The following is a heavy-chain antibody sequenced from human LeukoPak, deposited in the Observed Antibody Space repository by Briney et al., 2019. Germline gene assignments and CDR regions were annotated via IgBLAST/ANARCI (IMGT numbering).Heavy chain of an antibody. CDR2: IWYDGNNK. CDR1: GFTFNIYG. V-gene: IGHV3-33*01. J-gene: IGHJ6*02. D-gene: IGHD2-15*01. Sequence: GGSLRLSCVACGFTFNIYGIHWVRQAPGKGLEWVAVIWYDGNNKYYADSVKGRFTISRDNSKNTLYLQMDSLRAEDTAVYYCARVDSFCSGEGCYYYYGMDVWGQGTTVTVSS. CDR3: ARVDSFCSGEGCYYYYGMDV.